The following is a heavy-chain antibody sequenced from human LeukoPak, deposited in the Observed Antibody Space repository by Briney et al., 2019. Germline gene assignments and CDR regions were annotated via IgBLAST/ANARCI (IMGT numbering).Heavy chain of an antibody. CDR2: IQYDGNTI. CDR3: ARKSSGWRDAFDI. Sequence: GGSLRLSCVASGFTYSHNGMHWVRQAPGKGLEWVAFIQYDGNTIFYADSVKGRFTISRDNSKNTLYLQMNSLRAEDTAVYYCARKSSGWRDAFDIWGQGTMVTVSS. D-gene: IGHD6-19*01. CDR1: GFTYSHNG. J-gene: IGHJ3*02. V-gene: IGHV3-33*05.